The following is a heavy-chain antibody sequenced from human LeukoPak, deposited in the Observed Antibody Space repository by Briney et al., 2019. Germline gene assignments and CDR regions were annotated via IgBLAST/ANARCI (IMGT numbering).Heavy chain of an antibody. CDR2: IKQDGSEK. D-gene: IGHD6-19*01. V-gene: IGHV3-7*01. CDR1: GFTFSSYW. Sequence: GGSLRLSCAASGFTFSSYWMSWVRQAPGKGLEWVANIKQDGSEKYYVDSVKGRFTISRDNAKNSLYLQMNSPRAEDTAVYYCAREQWLAKFDNWFDPWGQGTLVTVSS. J-gene: IGHJ5*02. CDR3: AREQWLAKFDNWFDP.